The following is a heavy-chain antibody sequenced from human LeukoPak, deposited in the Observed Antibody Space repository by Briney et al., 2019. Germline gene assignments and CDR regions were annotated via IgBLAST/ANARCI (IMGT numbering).Heavy chain of an antibody. CDR1: GGTFSSYA. CDR2: IIPIFGTA. V-gene: IGHV1-69*13. Sequence: SVKVSCKASGGTFSSYAISWVRQAPGQGLEWMGGIIPIFGTANYAQKFQGRVTITADESTSTAYMELSSLRSEDTAVYYCARDSYYDILTGHYLSPFGAFDIWGQGTMVTVSS. CDR3: ARDSYYDILTGHYLSPFGAFDI. J-gene: IGHJ3*02. D-gene: IGHD3-9*01.